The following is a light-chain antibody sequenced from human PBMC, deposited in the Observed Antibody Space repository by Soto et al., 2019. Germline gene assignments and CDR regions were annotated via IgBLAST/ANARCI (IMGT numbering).Light chain of an antibody. CDR1: SSDVGGYNY. CDR3: SSYAGRNKSRYV. Sequence: QSALTQPPSASGSPGQSVTISCTGTSSDVGGYNYVAWYQQHPGKAPKLMIYEVSKRPSGVPDRFSGSKSGNTASLTVSGLQAEDEADYYCSSYAGRNKSRYVFGTGTQLTV. V-gene: IGLV2-8*01. CDR2: EVS. J-gene: IGLJ1*01.